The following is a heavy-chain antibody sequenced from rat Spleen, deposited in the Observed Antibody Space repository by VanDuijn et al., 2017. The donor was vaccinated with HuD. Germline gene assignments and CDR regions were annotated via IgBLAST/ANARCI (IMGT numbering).Heavy chain of an antibody. CDR1: GFTFSNAA. CDR3: ARQDSSSYWYFDF. J-gene: IGHJ1*01. V-gene: IGHV5S23*01. CDR2: ISTGVGNT. D-gene: IGHD1-8*01. Sequence: EVQLVESDGGLVQPGRSLKLSCAASGFTFSNAAVYWVRQAPGEGLEWVAYISTGVGNTYYGDSVKGRFTISRDNAKSTLYLQMNSLRSEDTATYYCARQDSSSYWYFDFWGPGTMVTVSS.